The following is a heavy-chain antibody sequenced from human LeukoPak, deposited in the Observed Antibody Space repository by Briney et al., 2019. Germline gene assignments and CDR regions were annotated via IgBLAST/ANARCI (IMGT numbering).Heavy chain of an antibody. CDR2: IKQDGSEK. J-gene: IGHJ5*02. CDR3: ARVATGSYDWFDP. D-gene: IGHD3-10*01. Sequence: GGSLRLSCAASGFIFSSYRMSWVRQAPGKGLEWVANIKQDGSEKYYVDSVKGRFTISRDNAKNSLYLQMNSLRAEDTAVYFCARVATGSYDWFDPWGQGTLVTVSS. CDR1: GFIFSSYR. V-gene: IGHV3-7*01.